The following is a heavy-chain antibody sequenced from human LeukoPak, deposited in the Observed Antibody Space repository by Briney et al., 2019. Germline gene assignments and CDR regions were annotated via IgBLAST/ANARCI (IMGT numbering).Heavy chain of an antibody. Sequence: GGSLRLSCAASGFTVSSNYMSWVRQAPGKGLEWVSVIYSGGSTYYADSVKGRFTISRDNSKNTLYLQMNSLRAEDTAVYYCAKEYSSGWYWFDYWGQGTLVTVSS. CDR3: AKEYSSGWYWFDY. CDR1: GFTVSSNY. CDR2: IYSGGST. V-gene: IGHV3-66*01. J-gene: IGHJ4*02. D-gene: IGHD6-19*01.